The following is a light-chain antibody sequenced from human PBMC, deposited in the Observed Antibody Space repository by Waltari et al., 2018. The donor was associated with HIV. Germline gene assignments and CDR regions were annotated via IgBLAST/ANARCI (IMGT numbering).Light chain of an antibody. J-gene: IGKJ4*01. CDR1: QSVSSY. CDR2: DAS. CDR3: QQRSNWLT. V-gene: IGKV3-11*01. Sequence: DIVLTQSPATLSLSPGERATLSCRASQSVSSYLAWYQQKPGQAPRLLIYDASNRATGIPARVSGSGSGTDFTLTSSSLEPEDFAVYYCQQRSNWLTFGGGTKVEIK.